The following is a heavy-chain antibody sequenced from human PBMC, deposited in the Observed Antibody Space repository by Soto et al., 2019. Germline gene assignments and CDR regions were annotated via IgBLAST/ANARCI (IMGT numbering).Heavy chain of an antibody. CDR1: GGFVSSGSYY. CDR2: MRHSGGT. Sequence: QVQLQQWGAGLLKPSETLSLTCAVYGGFVSSGSYYWSWIRQPPGKGLEWIGEMRHSGGTHFNPSLKSRVPRSVDTSKNKFSLKMTSVTAADTALYYCARVERGTATTVVDAFDIWGPGTMVTVSS. CDR3: ARVERGTATTVVDAFDI. V-gene: IGHV4-34*01. D-gene: IGHD1-1*01. J-gene: IGHJ3*02.